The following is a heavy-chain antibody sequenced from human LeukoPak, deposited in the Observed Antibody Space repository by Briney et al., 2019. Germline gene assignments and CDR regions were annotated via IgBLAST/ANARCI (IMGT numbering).Heavy chain of an antibody. Sequence: GXSLRLSCAASGFTFSSYWMHWVRQVPGKGLVWVSRINSDGSSTTYADSVKGRFTISRDNAKNTLYLQMNSLRAEDTAVYYCARGVEGRSSSINNWGQGILVTVSS. CDR2: INSDGSST. CDR1: GFTFSSYW. J-gene: IGHJ4*02. V-gene: IGHV3-74*01. D-gene: IGHD6-13*01. CDR3: ARGVEGRSSSINN.